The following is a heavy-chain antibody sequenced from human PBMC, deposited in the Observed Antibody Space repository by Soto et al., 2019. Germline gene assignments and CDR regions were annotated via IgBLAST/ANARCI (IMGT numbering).Heavy chain of an antibody. V-gene: IGHV1-46*01. Sequence: ASVKVSCKASGYTFTSYYMHWVRQAPGQGLEWMGIINPSGGSTSYAQKFQGRVTMTRDTSTSTVYMELSSLRSEDTAVYYCAHCSGGSCYSDGFDIWGQGAMVTVTS. D-gene: IGHD2-15*01. CDR2: INPSGGST. CDR1: GYTFTSYY. J-gene: IGHJ3*02. CDR3: AHCSGGSCYSDGFDI.